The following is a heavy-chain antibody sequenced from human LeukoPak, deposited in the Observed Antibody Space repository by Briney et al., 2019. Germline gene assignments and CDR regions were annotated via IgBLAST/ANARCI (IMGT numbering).Heavy chain of an antibody. CDR1: GFAVSNNC. CDR2: IYSGGIS. V-gene: IGHV3-53*01. J-gene: IGHJ6*02. D-gene: IGHD4-17*01. CDR3: ARAPYGDYAGDYYYGMDV. Sequence: GGSLRLSCAASGFAVSNNCMGWARQAPGKGLEWVSLIYSGGISYYVDSVKGQFTISRDNSKNTLYLQMNSLRAEDTAVYYCARAPYGDYAGDYYYGMDVWGQGTTVTVSS.